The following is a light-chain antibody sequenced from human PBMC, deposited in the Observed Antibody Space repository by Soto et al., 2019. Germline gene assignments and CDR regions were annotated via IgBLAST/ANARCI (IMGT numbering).Light chain of an antibody. V-gene: IGKV3-11*01. CDR3: QQPTNSVIS. Sequence: EIVLTQSPATLSLSPGERATLSCRASQSVSGYLAWYQQKPGHAPRLLMYDGSNRHAGIPSRFSGSESGTHFTLTIRGLEYDAFAVYYYQQPTNSVISFGPATKVAIK. CDR2: DGS. J-gene: IGKJ3*01. CDR1: QSVSGY.